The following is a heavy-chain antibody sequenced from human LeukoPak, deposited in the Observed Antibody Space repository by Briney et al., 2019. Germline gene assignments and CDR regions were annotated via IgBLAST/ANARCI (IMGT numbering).Heavy chain of an antibody. V-gene: IGHV4-4*07. D-gene: IGHD3-3*01. J-gene: IGHJ4*02. CDR3: ARAPGGDFWSGSQYFFDY. Sequence: SETLSLTCTVSGASISSYYWSWIRQPAGKGLEWIGHVSTSGSTNYNPSLKSRVTMSVDTSKNQFSLKLSSVTAADTALYYCARAPGGDFWSGSQYFFDYWGQGTLVTVS. CDR1: GASISSYY. CDR2: VSTSGST.